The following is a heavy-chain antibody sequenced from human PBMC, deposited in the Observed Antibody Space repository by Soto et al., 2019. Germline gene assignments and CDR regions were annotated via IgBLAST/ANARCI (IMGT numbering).Heavy chain of an antibody. J-gene: IGHJ4*02. V-gene: IGHV4-30-4*08. Sequence: QVQLQESGPGLVKPSETLSLTCTVSGGSVSSGSYYWSWIRQPPGKGLEWIGYIYYSGSTYYNPSLKSRVTISVDTSKNQFSLKLSSVTAADTAVYYCARVVSFDWLLYFDYWGQGTLVTVSS. CDR1: GGSVSSGSYY. CDR3: ARVVSFDWLLYFDY. D-gene: IGHD3-9*01. CDR2: IYYSGST.